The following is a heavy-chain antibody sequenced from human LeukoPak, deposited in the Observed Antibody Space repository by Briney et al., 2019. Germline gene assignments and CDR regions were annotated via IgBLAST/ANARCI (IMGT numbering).Heavy chain of an antibody. D-gene: IGHD2-2*01. CDR1: GFTFRSYT. CDR3: ARGFCTSTSCYGSY. CDR2: ISSSSSSI. Sequence: PGGSLRLSCAASGFTFRSYTMNWVRQAPGKGLEWVSSISSSSSSIYYAYSVKGRFTISRDNAKKSLYLQMNSLRAEDTAMYYCARGFCTSTSCYGSYWGQGTLVTVSS. V-gene: IGHV3-21*01. J-gene: IGHJ4*02.